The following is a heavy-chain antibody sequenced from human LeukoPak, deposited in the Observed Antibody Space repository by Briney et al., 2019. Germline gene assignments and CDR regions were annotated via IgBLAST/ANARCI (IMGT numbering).Heavy chain of an antibody. V-gene: IGHV3-64*01. CDR3: ASAYGWNYFDS. CDR1: GFTFRSYG. Sequence: GGSLRLSCAASGFTFRSYGMHWVRQAPGKGLEYVSAISSNGGRTYYANSVKGRFTISRDNSRNTLYLQMGSLRAEDMAVYYCASAYGWNYFDSWGQGTLVTVSS. D-gene: IGHD2-8*02. CDR2: ISSNGGRT. J-gene: IGHJ4*02.